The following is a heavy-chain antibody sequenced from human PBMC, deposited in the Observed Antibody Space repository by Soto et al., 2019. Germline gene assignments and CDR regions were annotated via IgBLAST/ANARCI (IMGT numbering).Heavy chain of an antibody. V-gene: IGHV4-34*01. CDR2: IYHSGST. CDR1: GGSFSGYY. CDR3: ARAPITMVRGVIMAWWFDP. D-gene: IGHD3-10*01. Sequence: ASETLSLTCAVYGGSFSGYYWSWIRQPPGKGLEWIGYIYHSGSTYYNPSLKSRVTISVDRSKNQFSLKLSSVTAADTAVYYCARAPITMVRGVIMAWWFDPWGQGTLVTVSS. J-gene: IGHJ5*02.